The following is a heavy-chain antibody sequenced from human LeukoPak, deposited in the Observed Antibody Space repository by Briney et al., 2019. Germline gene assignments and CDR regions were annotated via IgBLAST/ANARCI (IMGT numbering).Heavy chain of an antibody. J-gene: IGHJ3*01. CDR1: GFTVSNNY. D-gene: IGHD2-2*01. CDR2: INSDGSSA. CDR3: ARAGYCTSTSCYMFD. V-gene: IGHV3-74*01. Sequence: GGSLRLSCAASGFTVSNNYMSWVRQAPGKGLVWVSRINSDGSSASYADSVKGRFTISRDNAKNTLYLQMNSLRAEDTAVYYCARAGYCTSTSCYMFDWGQGTMVTVSS.